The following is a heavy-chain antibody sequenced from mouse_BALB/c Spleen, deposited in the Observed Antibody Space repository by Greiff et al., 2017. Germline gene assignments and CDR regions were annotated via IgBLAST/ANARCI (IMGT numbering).Heavy chain of an antibody. D-gene: IGHD2-4*01. CDR3: TRPLYYDYDQAWFAY. CDR1: GYTFTSYY. CDR2: INPSNGGT. J-gene: IGHJ3*01. V-gene: IGHV1S81*02. Sequence: VQLQQSGAELVKPGASVKLSCKASGYTFTSYYMYWVKQRPGQGLEWIGEINPSNGGTNFNEKFKSKATLTVDKSSSTAYMQLSSLTSEDSAVYYCTRPLYYDYDQAWFAYWGQGTLVTVSA.